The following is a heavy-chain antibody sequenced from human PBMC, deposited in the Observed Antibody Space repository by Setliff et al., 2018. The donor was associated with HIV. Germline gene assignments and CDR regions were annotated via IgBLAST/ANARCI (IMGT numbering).Heavy chain of an antibody. V-gene: IGHV4-39*01. Sequence: SETLSLTCTVSGGSISSSSYYWGWIRQPPGKGLEWIGSIYYSGSAYYSPSRKSRVTISVDTSKNQFSLKLSSVTAADTAVYYCARRKGYCSGPSCLEFSWFDPWGQGTLVTVSS. CDR2: IYYSGSA. D-gene: IGHD2-2*01. CDR1: GGSISSSSYY. CDR3: ARRKGYCSGPSCLEFSWFDP. J-gene: IGHJ5*02.